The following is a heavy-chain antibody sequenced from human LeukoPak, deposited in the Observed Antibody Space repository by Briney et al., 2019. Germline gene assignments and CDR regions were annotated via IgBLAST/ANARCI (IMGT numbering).Heavy chain of an antibody. J-gene: IGHJ4*02. Sequence: PGGSLRLSCAASGFTFSDHYMDWVRQAPGKGLEWVSYISSSGSTIYYADSVKGRFTISRDNAKNSLYLQMNRLRAEDTAVYYCARRYRGGYCSSTSCYGYPMGDDYWGQGTLVTVSS. CDR2: ISSSGSTI. CDR3: ARRYRGGYCSSTSCYGYPMGDDY. V-gene: IGHV3-11*01. D-gene: IGHD2-2*01. CDR1: GFTFSDHY.